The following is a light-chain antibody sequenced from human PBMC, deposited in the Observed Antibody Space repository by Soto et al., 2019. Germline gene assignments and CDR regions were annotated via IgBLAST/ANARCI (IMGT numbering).Light chain of an antibody. CDR3: KSYAGSNTYV. CDR1: SSDVGGYDF. J-gene: IGLJ1*01. CDR2: DVS. Sequence: QSALTQPRSVSGSPGQSVTISCTGSSSDVGGYDFVSWYQQHPGKAPKLMISDVSERPSGVPDRFSGSKSANTASLTISGLQAEDEADYFCKSYAGSNTYVFGSGTKLTVL. V-gene: IGLV2-11*01.